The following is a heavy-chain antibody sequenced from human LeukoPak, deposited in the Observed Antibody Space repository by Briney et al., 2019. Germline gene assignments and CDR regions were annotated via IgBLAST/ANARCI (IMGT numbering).Heavy chain of an antibody. CDR1: GGSISSSSYY. CDR2: IYYSGST. J-gene: IGHJ3*01. CDR3: VKVRYPNYDLVIGYDAFDV. Sequence: PSETLSLTCTVSGGSISSSSYYWGWIRQPPGKGLEWIGSIYYSGSTYYNPSLKSRVTMSLDTSKRQFSLTLTSVTAADTAVYYCVKVRYPNYDLVIGYDAFDVWGQGTRVTVSS. D-gene: IGHD3-3*01. V-gene: IGHV4-39*07.